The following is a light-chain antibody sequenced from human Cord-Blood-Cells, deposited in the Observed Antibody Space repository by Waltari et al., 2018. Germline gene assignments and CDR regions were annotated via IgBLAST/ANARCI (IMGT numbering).Light chain of an antibody. CDR3: QQYNSYSRT. CDR1: QSISSW. V-gene: IGKV1-5*03. Sequence: DIPMTQSPSTLSPSVGDRVTITCRASQSISSWLAWYQQKPGKAPKLLIYKASSLESGVPSRFSGSGSGTEFTLTISSLQPDDFATYYCQQYNSYSRTFGQGTKVEIK. CDR2: KAS. J-gene: IGKJ1*01.